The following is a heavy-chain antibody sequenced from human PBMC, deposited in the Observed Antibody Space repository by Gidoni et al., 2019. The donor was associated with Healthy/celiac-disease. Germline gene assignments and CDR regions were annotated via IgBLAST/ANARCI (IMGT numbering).Heavy chain of an antibody. D-gene: IGHD3-3*01. CDR2: INSDWSST. J-gene: IGHJ5*02. CDR3: AREIGNYDFWRGPPNWFDP. V-gene: IGHV3-74*01. Sequence: EVQLVESGGGLVQPGGSLRLSCAASGFTFSSYWMHWVRQAPGKGLVWVSRINSDWSSTSYADSVKGRFTISRDNAKNTLYLQMNSLRAEDTAVYYCAREIGNYDFWRGPPNWFDPWGQGTLVTVSS. CDR1: GFTFSSYW.